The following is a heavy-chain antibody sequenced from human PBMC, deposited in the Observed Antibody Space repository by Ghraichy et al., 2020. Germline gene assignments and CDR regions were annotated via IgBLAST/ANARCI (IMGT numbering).Heavy chain of an antibody. CDR3: ARDQYDFWSGYYSAY. D-gene: IGHD3-3*01. CDR2: ISAYNGNT. V-gene: IGHV1-18*04. J-gene: IGHJ4*02. Sequence: ASVKVSCKASGYTFTSYGISWVRQAPGQGLEWMGWISAYNGNTNYAQKLQGRVTMTTDTSTSTAYMELRSLRSDNTAVYYCARDQYDFWSGYYSAYWGQGTLVTVSS. CDR1: GYTFTSYG.